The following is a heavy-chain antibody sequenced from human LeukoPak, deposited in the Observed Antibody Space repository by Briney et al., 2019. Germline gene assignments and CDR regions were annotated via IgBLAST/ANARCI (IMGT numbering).Heavy chain of an antibody. CDR2: ISYNGNTK. V-gene: IGHV3-30*03. CDR1: GFTFTHYG. CDR3: ARGGLPHDAFDI. J-gene: IGHJ3*02. Sequence: PGTSLRLSCVASGFTFTHYGFHWVRQAPGKALEWVSFISYNGNTKYGDSVKGRFTISRDNSKNTLYLEMNGLRSEDTAVYYCARGGLPHDAFDIWGQGTMVTVSS. D-gene: IGHD3-16*01.